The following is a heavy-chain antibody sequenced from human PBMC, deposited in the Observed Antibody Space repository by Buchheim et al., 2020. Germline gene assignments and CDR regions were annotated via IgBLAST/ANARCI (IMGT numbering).Heavy chain of an antibody. V-gene: IGHV4-59*01. J-gene: IGHJ5*02. CDR2: IYYSGST. CDR1: GGSISSYY. CDR3: ARTASKYCSGGSCSGGWFDP. D-gene: IGHD2-15*01. Sequence: QVQLQESGPGLVKPSETLSLTCTVSGGSISSYYWSWIRQPPGKGLEWIGYIYYSGSTNYNPSLKSRVTLSVDKSKNQFPLKLSSVTAADTAVYYCARTASKYCSGGSCSGGWFDPWGQGTL.